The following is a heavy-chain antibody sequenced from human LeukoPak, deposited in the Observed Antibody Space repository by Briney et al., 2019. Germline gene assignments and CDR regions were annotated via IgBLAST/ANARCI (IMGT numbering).Heavy chain of an antibody. V-gene: IGHV3-21*01. J-gene: IGHJ6*03. D-gene: IGHD2-15*01. Sequence: GGSLRLSCAASGFTFSSYSMNWVRQAPGKGLGWVSSISSSSSYIYYADSVKGRFTISRDNAKNSLYLQMNSLRAEDTAVYYCARRHTVVVVAAPYYYYYMDVWGKGTTVTVSS. CDR3: ARRHTVVVVAAPYYYYYMDV. CDR1: GFTFSSYS. CDR2: ISSSSSYI.